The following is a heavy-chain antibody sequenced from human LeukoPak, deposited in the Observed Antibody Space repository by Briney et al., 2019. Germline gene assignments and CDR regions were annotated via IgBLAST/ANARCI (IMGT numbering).Heavy chain of an antibody. CDR2: ISGSGGST. Sequence: PGGSLRLSCAASGFTFSSYAMSWVRQAPGKGLEWVSAISGSGGSTYYADSVKSRFTISRDNSKNTLYLQMNSLRAEDTAVYYCAKVKGPFYDFWSGYYGGYYFDYWGQGTLVTVSS. CDR3: AKVKGPFYDFWSGYYGGYYFDY. J-gene: IGHJ4*02. CDR1: GFTFSSYA. D-gene: IGHD3-3*01. V-gene: IGHV3-23*01.